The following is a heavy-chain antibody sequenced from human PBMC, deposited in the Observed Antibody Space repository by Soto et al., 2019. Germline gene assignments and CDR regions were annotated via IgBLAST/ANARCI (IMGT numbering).Heavy chain of an antibody. CDR1: GFTFSSYE. J-gene: IGHJ1*01. V-gene: IGHV3-48*03. CDR2: ISSSGSTI. Sequence: GGSLRLSCAASGFTFSSYEMNWVRQAPGKGLEWVSSISSSGSTIYYADSVKGRFTISRDNSKNSLYLQMNSLRAEDTAIYYCARGSAGPQYYDGSGSVLYPIPELSFQHWGQGTLVTVSS. CDR3: ARGSAGPQYYDGSGSVLYPIPELSFQH. D-gene: IGHD3-22*01.